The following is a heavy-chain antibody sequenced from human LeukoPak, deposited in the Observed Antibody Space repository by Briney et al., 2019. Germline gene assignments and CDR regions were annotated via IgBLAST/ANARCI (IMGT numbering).Heavy chain of an antibody. Sequence: PGGSLRLSCAASGFTFSRYWVHWVRQAPGKGLEWVANIKEDGSEKYYVDSVKGRFTISRDNAKNSLYLQMNSLRAEDTAVYYCARPTMVRGVYYFDYWGQGTLVTVSS. D-gene: IGHD3-10*01. J-gene: IGHJ4*02. V-gene: IGHV3-7*01. CDR1: GFTFSRYW. CDR3: ARPTMVRGVYYFDY. CDR2: IKEDGSEK.